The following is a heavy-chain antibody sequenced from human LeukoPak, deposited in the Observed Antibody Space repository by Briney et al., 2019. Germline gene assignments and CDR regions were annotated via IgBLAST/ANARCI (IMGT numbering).Heavy chain of an antibody. D-gene: IGHD3-16*02. CDR3: ARELSNYDYVWGSYRYSYYFDY. CDR1: GYTFTGYY. J-gene: IGHJ4*02. CDR2: INPNGGGT. V-gene: IGHV1-2*02. Sequence: ASVKVSCKASGYTFTGYYMHWVRQAPGQGLEWMGWINPNGGGTHYAQKFQGRVTMTRDTSISTAYMELSRLRSDDTAVYYCARELSNYDYVWGSYRYSYYFDYWGQGTLVTVSS.